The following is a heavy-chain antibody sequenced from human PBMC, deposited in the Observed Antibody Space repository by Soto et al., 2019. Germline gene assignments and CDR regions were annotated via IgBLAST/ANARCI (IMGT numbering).Heavy chain of an antibody. D-gene: IGHD6-25*01. CDR1: GGTFSSYT. CDR3: VGHSGNLFDY. CDR2: SIPILGIA. V-gene: IGHV1-69*02. J-gene: IGHJ4*02. Sequence: QVQLVQSGAEVKKPGSSLKFSCNASGGTFSSYTICWVRQAPGQGLGWMGRSIPILGIANYAQKFQGRITIPADKTTSTDYMERRSLRSEDRDVYYCVGHSGNLFDYWGQGTLVTASS.